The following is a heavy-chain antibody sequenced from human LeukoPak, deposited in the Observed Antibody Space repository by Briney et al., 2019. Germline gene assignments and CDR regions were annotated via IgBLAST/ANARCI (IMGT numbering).Heavy chain of an antibody. Sequence: SQTLSLTCTVTGGSISSGSCYWSWIRQPAGKGLEWIGRIYTSGSTNYNPSLKSRVTISVDTSKNQFSLKLSSVTAADTAVYYCARAPGIAARSVHYWGQGTLVTVSS. J-gene: IGHJ4*02. CDR1: GGSISSGSCY. CDR2: IYTSGST. D-gene: IGHD6-6*01. V-gene: IGHV4-61*02. CDR3: ARAPGIAARSVHY.